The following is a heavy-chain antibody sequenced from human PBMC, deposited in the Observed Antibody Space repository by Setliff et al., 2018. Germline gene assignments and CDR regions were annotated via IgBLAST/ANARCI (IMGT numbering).Heavy chain of an antibody. Sequence: LRLSCTASGFTFGDYAMSWVRQAPGKGLEWVGFIRSKAYGGTTEYAASVKGRFTISRDDSKSIAYLQMNSLKTEDTAVYYCTSPAAMVTPGFDYWGQGTLVTVSS. CDR3: TSPAAMVTPGFDY. D-gene: IGHD5-18*01. V-gene: IGHV3-49*04. J-gene: IGHJ4*02. CDR1: GFTFGDYA. CDR2: IRSKAYGGTT.